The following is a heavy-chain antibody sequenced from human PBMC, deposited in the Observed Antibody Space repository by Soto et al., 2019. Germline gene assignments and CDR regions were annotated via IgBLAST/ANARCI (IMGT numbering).Heavy chain of an antibody. CDR1: CGSFSGYY. V-gene: IGHV4-34*01. CDR3: ARVMMRDIVVVPAAPLDALDI. D-gene: IGHD2-2*01. Sequence: SETLSLTCAVYCGSFSGYYWSWIRQPPGKGLEWIGEINHSGSTNYNPSLKSRVTISVDTSKNQFSLKLSSVTAADTAVYYCARVMMRDIVVVPAAPLDALDIWGQGTMVTVSS. CDR2: INHSGST. J-gene: IGHJ3*02.